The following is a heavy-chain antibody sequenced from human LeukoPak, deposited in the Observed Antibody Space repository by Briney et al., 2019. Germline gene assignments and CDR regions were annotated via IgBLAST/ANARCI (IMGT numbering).Heavy chain of an antibody. J-gene: IGHJ4*02. V-gene: IGHV1-18*01. CDR1: GYTFTSYA. CDR2: ISAYNGNT. CDR3: ARSKIYYGSGSYFDY. D-gene: IGHD3-10*01. Sequence: ASVKVSCKASGYTFTSYAMHWVRQAPGQGLEWMGWISAYNGNTNYAQKLQGRVTMTTDTSTSTAYMELRSLRSDDTAVYYCARSKIYYGSGSYFDYWGQGTLVTVSS.